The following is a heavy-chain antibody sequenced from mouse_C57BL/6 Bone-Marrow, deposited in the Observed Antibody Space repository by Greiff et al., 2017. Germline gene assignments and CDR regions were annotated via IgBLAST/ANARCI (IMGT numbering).Heavy chain of an antibody. CDR1: AYPFPSSW. J-gene: IGHJ1*03. D-gene: IGHD1-1*01. CDR3: ARGVYYYGSSYGYFDV. CDR2: IDPNSGGT. Sequence: VRLQRSGAELLKPGASVKLSCKASAYPFPSSWLPGVKQRPGRGLEGIGGIDPNSGGTKYNEKFKSKATQTVDKPSSTAYMQLSSVTSEDSAVYYCARGVYYYGSSYGYFDVWGTGTTVTVAS. V-gene: IGHV1-72*01.